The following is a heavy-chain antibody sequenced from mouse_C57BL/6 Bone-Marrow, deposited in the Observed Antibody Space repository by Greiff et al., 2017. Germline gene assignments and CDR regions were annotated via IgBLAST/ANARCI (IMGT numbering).Heavy chain of an antibody. D-gene: IGHD1-1*01. V-gene: IGHV1-81*01. J-gene: IGHJ2*01. CDR2: IYPRSGNT. Sequence: QVQLKESGAELARPGASVKLSCKASGYTFTSYGISWVKQRTGQGLEWIGEIYPRSGNTYYNEKFKGKATLTADKSSSTAYMGLRSLTSEDSAVYFCASPITTVVADDWGQGTTLTVSS. CDR3: ASPITTVVADD. CDR1: GYTFTSYG.